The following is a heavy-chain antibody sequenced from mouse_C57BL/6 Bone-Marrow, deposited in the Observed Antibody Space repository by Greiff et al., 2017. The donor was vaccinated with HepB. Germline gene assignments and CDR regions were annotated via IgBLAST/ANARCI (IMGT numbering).Heavy chain of an antibody. CDR2: ISDGGSYT. D-gene: IGHD4-1*01. CDR3: ARDGLGPWFAY. V-gene: IGHV5-4*01. CDR1: GFTFSSYA. Sequence: EVQRVESGGGLVKPGGSLKLSCAASGFTFSSYAMSWVRQTPEKRLEWVATISDGGSYTYYPDNVKGRFTISRDNAKNNLYLQMSHLKSEDTAMYYCARDGLGPWFAYWGQGTLVTVSA. J-gene: IGHJ3*01.